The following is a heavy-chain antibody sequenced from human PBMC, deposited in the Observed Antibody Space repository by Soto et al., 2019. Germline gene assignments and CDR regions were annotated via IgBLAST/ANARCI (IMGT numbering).Heavy chain of an antibody. Sequence: QVQLQQWGAGLLKPSETLSLTCAVFGVSFSGYYWNWIREPPGKGLEWIGEINHSGSTNYKPSLKRRATISVDTSKNQFSLQLRSVTAAYTAVYYCARGWGSGVFDYWGQGTLVTVSS. CDR1: GVSFSGYY. CDR3: ARGWGSGVFDY. J-gene: IGHJ4*02. V-gene: IGHV4-34*01. D-gene: IGHD6-19*01. CDR2: INHSGST.